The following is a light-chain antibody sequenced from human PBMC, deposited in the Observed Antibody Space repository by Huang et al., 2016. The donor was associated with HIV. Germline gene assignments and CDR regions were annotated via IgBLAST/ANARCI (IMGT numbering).Light chain of an antibody. Sequence: EIVLTQSPATLSVSPGERATLSCRASRSISSDLAWYQQRPGQAPRLLIHGASTRATGIPARFSGSRSGTEFTLTVSSLQSEDFAIYYCQQYNNWPRTFGQGTKVEI. V-gene: IGKV3-15*01. J-gene: IGKJ1*01. CDR2: GAS. CDR1: RSISSD. CDR3: QQYNNWPRT.